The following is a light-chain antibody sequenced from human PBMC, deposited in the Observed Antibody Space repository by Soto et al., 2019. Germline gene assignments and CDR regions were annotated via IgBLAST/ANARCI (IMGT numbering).Light chain of an antibody. CDR2: GAS. V-gene: IGKV3-15*01. CDR3: QQYNNWPKT. Sequence: EIVLTQSPGTLSLSPGQGATLSCRASQSLSSIYLAWYQQKPGQAPRLLIYGASTRATGIPARFSGSGSGTEFTLTISSLQSEDFAVYYCQQYNNWPKTFGQGTKVDIK. J-gene: IGKJ1*01. CDR1: QSLSSIY.